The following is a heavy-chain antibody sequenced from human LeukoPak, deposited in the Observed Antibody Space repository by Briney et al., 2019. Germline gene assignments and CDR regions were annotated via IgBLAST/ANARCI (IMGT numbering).Heavy chain of an antibody. CDR1: GVIFSNYW. Sequence: PGGSLRLSCAASGVIFSNYWMHWVRQAPGEGLVWVSRINRDGSSTSYADSVKGRFTISRDNAKNTLYLQMNSLRAEDTAVYYCARGSVVTFDYWGQGTLVTVSS. CDR3: ARGSVVTFDY. J-gene: IGHJ4*02. V-gene: IGHV3-74*01. CDR2: INRDGSST. D-gene: IGHD4-23*01.